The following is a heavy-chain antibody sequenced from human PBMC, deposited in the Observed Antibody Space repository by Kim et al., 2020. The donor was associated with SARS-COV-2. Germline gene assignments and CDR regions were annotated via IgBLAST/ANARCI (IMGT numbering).Heavy chain of an antibody. CDR3: ARNGTGCYDDSDFDN. V-gene: IGHV4-39*01. D-gene: IGHD3-10*01. CDR1: GGSISSSSYY. CDR2: NNYSGST. Sequence: SETLSLTCTVSGGSISSSSYYWGWIRQPPGLGLEWIGSNNYSGSTYYNPSLKSRVTISVDTSKNPFSLKLSSVTAADAAVYYCARNGTGCYDDSDFDNRG. J-gene: IGHJ4*01.